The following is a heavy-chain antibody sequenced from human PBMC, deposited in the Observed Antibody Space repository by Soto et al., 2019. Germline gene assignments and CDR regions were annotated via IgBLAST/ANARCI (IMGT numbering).Heavy chain of an antibody. Sequence: PSETLSLTCAVYGKSLSGYYWSWIRQPPGKALEWIGEISHSGNTNYNPSLKSRVTISVDTSKNQLFLNLSSVTAADTAMYYCARHHVRGRTIAGAAEFWGQGTLVTVSS. CDR2: ISHSGNT. D-gene: IGHD1-26*01. J-gene: IGHJ4*02. CDR1: GKSLSGYY. V-gene: IGHV4-34*01. CDR3: ARHHVRGRTIAGAAEF.